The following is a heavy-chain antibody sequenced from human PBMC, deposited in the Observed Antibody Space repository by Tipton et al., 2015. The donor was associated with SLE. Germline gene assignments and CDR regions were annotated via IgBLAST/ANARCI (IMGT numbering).Heavy chain of an antibody. J-gene: IGHJ5*02. CDR3: ARYNSPSWFDP. CDR1: GGSISSEY. V-gene: IGHV4-4*07. Sequence: TLSLTCTVSGGSISSEYWSWLLQPAGKGLEWIGRLNPSGGTNYNPSLKSRVTMSLDTSKKQFSLKLTSVTAADTAVYYCARYNSPSWFDPWGQGTLVTVSS. CDR2: LNPSGGT. D-gene: IGHD6-19*01.